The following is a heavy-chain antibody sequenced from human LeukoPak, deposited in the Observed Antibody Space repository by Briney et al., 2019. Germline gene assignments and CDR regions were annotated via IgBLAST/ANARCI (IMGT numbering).Heavy chain of an antibody. J-gene: IGHJ3*02. D-gene: IGHD3-3*01. CDR1: GGSISSYY. V-gene: IGHV4-59*08. CDR3: ATPTYYDFWSGYYPDAFDI. Sequence: SETLSLTCTVSGGSISSYYWSWIRQPPGKGLEWIGYIYYSGSTNYNPSLKSRVTISVDTSKNQFSLKLSSVTAAGTAVYYCATPTYYDFWSGYYPDAFDIWGQGTMVTVSS. CDR2: IYYSGST.